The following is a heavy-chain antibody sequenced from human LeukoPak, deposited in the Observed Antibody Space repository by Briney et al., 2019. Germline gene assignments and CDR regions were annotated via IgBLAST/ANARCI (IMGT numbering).Heavy chain of an antibody. CDR2: ISAYNGNT. CDR3: ATSDYGDSGGYFDY. V-gene: IGHV1-18*01. Sequence: ASVKVSCKASGYTFTSYGISWVRQAPGQGLEWMGWISAYNGNTNYAQKLQGRVTMTEDTSTDTAYMELSSLRSEDTAVYYCATSDYGDSGGYFDYWGQGTLVTVSS. CDR1: GYTFTSYG. D-gene: IGHD4-17*01. J-gene: IGHJ4*02.